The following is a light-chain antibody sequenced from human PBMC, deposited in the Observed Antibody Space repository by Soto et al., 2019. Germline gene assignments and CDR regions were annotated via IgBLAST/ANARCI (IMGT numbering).Light chain of an antibody. CDR2: DVS. Sequence: LTQPPSVSAAPGQTATITCGGNNIANKNVYWYQQHPGKAPKVMIYDVSKRPSGVPDRFSGSKSGNTASLTISGLQSEDEADYYCCSYAGRYTYVFGTGTKLTVL. V-gene: IGLV2-11*01. CDR1: NIANKN. CDR3: CSYAGRYTYV. J-gene: IGLJ1*01.